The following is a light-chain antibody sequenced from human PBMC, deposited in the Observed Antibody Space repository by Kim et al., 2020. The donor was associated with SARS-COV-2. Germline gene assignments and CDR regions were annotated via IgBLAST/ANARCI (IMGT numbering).Light chain of an antibody. CDR1: SGHSDYA. CDR2: LNSDGSH. Sequence: QLVLTQSPSASASLGASVRLTCTLSSGHSDYAIAWHQQQPEKGPRYLMKLNSDGSHIKGDGIPDRFSGSSSGAERYLTISSLQSEDEADYYCQTWGTGIWVFGGGTKVTVL. V-gene: IGLV4-69*01. CDR3: QTWGTGIWV. J-gene: IGLJ3*02.